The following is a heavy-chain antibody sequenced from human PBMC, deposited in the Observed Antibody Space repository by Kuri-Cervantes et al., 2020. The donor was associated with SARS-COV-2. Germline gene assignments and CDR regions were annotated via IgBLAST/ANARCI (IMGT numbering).Heavy chain of an antibody. D-gene: IGHD3-10*01. CDR3: VKDYYGSGINWIFDS. CDR2: IYDSGST. J-gene: IGHJ4*02. CDR1: GLSVFNKY. Sequence: GGSLRLSCAASGLSVFNKYMSWVRQAPGKGLEWVSIIYDSGSTYYRDSVKGRFTISRDSSKNTLSLQMNSLRVEDTAVYYCVKDYYGSGINWIFDSWGQGALVTVSS. V-gene: IGHV3-53*01.